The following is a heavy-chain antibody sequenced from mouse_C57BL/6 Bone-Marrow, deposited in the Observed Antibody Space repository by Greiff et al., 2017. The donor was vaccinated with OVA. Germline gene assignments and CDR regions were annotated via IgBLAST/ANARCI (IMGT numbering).Heavy chain of an antibody. V-gene: IGHV5-17*01. J-gene: IGHJ4*01. CDR2: ISSGSSTI. D-gene: IGHD2-3*01. CDR3: ARGDDGYPYYYAMDY. Sequence: EVQLVESGGGLVKPGGSLKLSCAASGFTFSDYGMHWVRQAPEKGLEWVAYISSGSSTIYYADTVKGRFTISRDNAKNTLFLQMTSLRSEDTAMYDCARGDDGYPYYYAMDYWGQGTSVTVSS. CDR1: GFTFSDYG.